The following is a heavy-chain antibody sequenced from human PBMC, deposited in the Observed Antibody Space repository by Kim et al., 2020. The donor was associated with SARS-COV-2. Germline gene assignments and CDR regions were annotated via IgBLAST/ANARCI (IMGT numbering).Heavy chain of an antibody. J-gene: IGHJ6*02. CDR3: ARGLVRQLHHLYDYYALDA. Sequence: SETLSLTCAVYGGSFSGYYWSWIRQSPGKGLEWIGEINHSGSTSYNSSLKSRVTISADTSKNQFSLKLSAVTAADTGVYFCARGLVRQLHHLYDYYALDAWGRRPTVTVSS. CDR2: INHSGST. D-gene: IGHD6-6*01. CDR1: GGSFSGYY. V-gene: IGHV4-34*01.